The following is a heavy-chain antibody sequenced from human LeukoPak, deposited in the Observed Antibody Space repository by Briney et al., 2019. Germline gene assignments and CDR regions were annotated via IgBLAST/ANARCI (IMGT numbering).Heavy chain of an antibody. J-gene: IGHJ4*02. D-gene: IGHD3-10*01. CDR1: GYTFTSYD. Sequence: ASVKVSCKASGYTFTSYDISWVRQAPGQGLEWMGWISAYNGDTNYEQKFQGRVTMTTETSSSTAYMELRSLRSDDTAVYYCARDSRGYYYGSGSYYLDYWGQGTLVTVSS. CDR3: ARDSRGYYYGSGSYYLDY. CDR2: ISAYNGDT. V-gene: IGHV1-18*01.